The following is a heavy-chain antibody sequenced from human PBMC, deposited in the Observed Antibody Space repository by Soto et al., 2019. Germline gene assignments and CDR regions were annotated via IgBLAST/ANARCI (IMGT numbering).Heavy chain of an antibody. V-gene: IGHV3-23*01. CDR3: AKVMIQLWCPSDY. J-gene: IGHJ4*02. CDR2: ISGSGGST. D-gene: IGHD5-18*01. CDR1: GFTFSSYA. Sequence: GGSLRLSCAASGFTFSSYAMSWVRQAPGKGLEWVSAISGSGGSTYYADSVKGRFTISRDNSKNTLYLQMNSLRAEDTAVYYGAKVMIQLWCPSDYWGQGTLVTVSS.